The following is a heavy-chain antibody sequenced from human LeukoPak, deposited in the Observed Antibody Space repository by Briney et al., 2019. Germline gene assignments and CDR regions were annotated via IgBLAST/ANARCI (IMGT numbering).Heavy chain of an antibody. Sequence: SGGSLRLSCAASGFTFSSYSMNWVRQAPGKGLEWISYISSGRSTIYYTDSVKDRFTVSRDNAKNSLYLQMNNLKAEDTAVYYCARVPVGAGDGGYWGQGTLVTVSS. V-gene: IGHV3-48*01. CDR2: ISSGRSTI. CDR3: ARVPVGAGDGGY. CDR1: GFTFSSYS. J-gene: IGHJ4*02. D-gene: IGHD1-26*01.